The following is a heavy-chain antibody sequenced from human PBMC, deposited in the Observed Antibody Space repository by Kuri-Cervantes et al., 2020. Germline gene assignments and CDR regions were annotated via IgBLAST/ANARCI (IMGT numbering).Heavy chain of an antibody. CDR2: IIPIFGTA. V-gene: IGHV1-69*13. Sequence: SVKVSCKASGGTFSSYAISWARQAPGQGLEWMGGIIPIFGTANYAQKFQGRVTITADESTSTAYMELSSLRSEDTAVYFCARAIGYYDSGKGKYYYSYMDVWGKGTTVTVSS. CDR3: ARAIGYYDSGKGKYYYSYMDV. J-gene: IGHJ6*03. D-gene: IGHD3-10*01. CDR1: GGTFSSYA.